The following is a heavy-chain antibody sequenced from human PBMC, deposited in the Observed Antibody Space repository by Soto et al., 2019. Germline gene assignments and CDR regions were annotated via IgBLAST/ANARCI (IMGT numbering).Heavy chain of an antibody. Sequence: PSETLSLTCAVYGGSFSGFYWSWIRQPPGKGLEWIGEINHSGSTNYNPSLKSRVTISVDTSKNQFSLKLSSVTAADTAVYYCARERVWRSGGSWDYWGQGTLVTVSS. D-gene: IGHD2-15*01. CDR2: INHSGST. CDR3: ARERVWRSGGSWDY. V-gene: IGHV4-34*01. CDR1: GGSFSGFY. J-gene: IGHJ4*02.